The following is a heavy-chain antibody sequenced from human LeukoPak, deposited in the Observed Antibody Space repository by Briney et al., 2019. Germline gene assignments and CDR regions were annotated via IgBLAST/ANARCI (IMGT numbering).Heavy chain of an antibody. D-gene: IGHD3-9*01. V-gene: IGHV3-7*01. CDR2: IKQDGSEK. J-gene: IGHJ4*02. CDR3: AREAHDDDILTGSLFDY. CDR1: GFTFSSYW. Sequence: PGGSLRLSCAASGFTFSSYWMSWVRQAPGKGLEWVANIKQDGSEKYYVDSVKGRFTISRDNAKNSLYLQMNSLRAEDTAVYYCAREAHDDDILTGSLFDYWGQGTLVTVSS.